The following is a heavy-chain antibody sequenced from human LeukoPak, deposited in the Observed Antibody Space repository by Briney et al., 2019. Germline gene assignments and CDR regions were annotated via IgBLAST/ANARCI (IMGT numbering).Heavy chain of an antibody. J-gene: IGHJ4*02. CDR1: GGTFSSYA. CDR2: IIPIFGTA. Sequence: SVKVSCKASGGTFSSYAISWVRQAPGQGLEWMGGIIPIFGTANYAQKFQGRVTITADESTSTAYMELSSLRSEDTAVYYCARSRLAGDIVVVQNHYYFDYWGQGTLVTVSS. CDR3: ARSRLAGDIVVVQNHYYFDY. V-gene: IGHV1-69*01. D-gene: IGHD2-2*01.